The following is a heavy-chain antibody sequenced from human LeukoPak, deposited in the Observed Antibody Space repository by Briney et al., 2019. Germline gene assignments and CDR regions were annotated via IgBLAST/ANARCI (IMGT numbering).Heavy chain of an antibody. V-gene: IGHV3-23*01. CDR3: PKRGVLIRVILVGFHKWAYYFDA. D-gene: IGHD3-10*01. CDR2: ISGXXGGT. Sequence: XXXQAPXXXXXWVAGISGXXGGTVYADSVKGRFTISRDNRKNTLYLQMNSLRADDTAVYLCPKRGVLIRVILVGFHKWAYYFDAWVQGALVTVS. J-gene: IGHJ4*02.